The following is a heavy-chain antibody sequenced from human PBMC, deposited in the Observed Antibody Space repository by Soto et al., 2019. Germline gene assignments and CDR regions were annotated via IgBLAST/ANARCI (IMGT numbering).Heavy chain of an antibody. D-gene: IGHD5-18*01. CDR2: INRDGSST. V-gene: IGHV3-74*01. Sequence: GGSLRLSCAASGFTLSSFCMHWVRQAPGKGLVWVSRINRDGSSTNYAESVKGRSTISRDNAKNTMYVQMISLRAEDTAVYYCLRGYSYGSYPYYYYGIDVWGQGTTVTVSS. CDR3: LRGYSYGSYPYYYYGIDV. CDR1: GFTLSSFC. J-gene: IGHJ6*02.